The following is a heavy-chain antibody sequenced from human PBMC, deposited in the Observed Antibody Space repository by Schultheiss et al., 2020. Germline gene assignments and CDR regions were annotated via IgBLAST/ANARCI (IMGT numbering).Heavy chain of an antibody. J-gene: IGHJ6*02. CDR1: GDTFSSYA. CDR2: IIPIFGTA. Sequence: AVKVSCKASGDTFSSYAISWVRQAPGQGLEWMGGIIPIFGTANYAQKFQGRVTITADKSTSTAYMELSSLRSEDTAVYYCARGSGYDYVWGSYPPYYYYGMDVWGQGTTVTFSS. D-gene: IGHD3-16*01. CDR3: ARGSGYDYVWGSYPPYYYYGMDV. V-gene: IGHV1-69*06.